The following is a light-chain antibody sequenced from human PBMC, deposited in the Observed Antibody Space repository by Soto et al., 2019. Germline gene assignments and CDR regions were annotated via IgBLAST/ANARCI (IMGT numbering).Light chain of an antibody. CDR1: QSVSHNY. CDR2: GAS. Sequence: EKVWEQSPGILSLSPWERNTLSCRASQSVSHNYLAWYQQKPGQAPRLLIYGASNKATGIPDRLSGSGSGTDFTLTISRLEPEDFAVYYCHHYGSSGTFGQVTKLDIK. V-gene: IGKV3-20*01. J-gene: IGKJ1*01. CDR3: HHYGSSGT.